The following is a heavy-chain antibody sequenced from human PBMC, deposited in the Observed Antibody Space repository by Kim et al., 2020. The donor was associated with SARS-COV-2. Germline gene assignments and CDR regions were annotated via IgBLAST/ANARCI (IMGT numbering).Heavy chain of an antibody. V-gene: IGHV3-53*01. D-gene: IGHD2-8*01. CDR1: GFNVNNNY. J-gene: IGHJ4*02. Sequence: GGSLRLSCAASGFNVNNNYMSWVRQAPGKGLEWLSIIYSGGGGSTNYADSVKGRFTISRDNSNHTLFLQMNSLRAEDTAVYFCARGHCTKTICYPYYFDFWGQGILVTVSS. CDR2: IYSGGGGST. CDR3: ARGHCTKTICYPYYFDF.